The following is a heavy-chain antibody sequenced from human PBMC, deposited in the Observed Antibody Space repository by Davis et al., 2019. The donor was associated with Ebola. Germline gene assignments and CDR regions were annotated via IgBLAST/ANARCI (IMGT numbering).Heavy chain of an antibody. J-gene: IGHJ4*02. D-gene: IGHD6-19*01. V-gene: IGHV3-23*01. CDR1: GFTFSSYV. Sequence: PGGSLRLSCAASGFTFSSYVMSCVRQAPGKVLEWLSALDSSGYATGYANSVKGRFTTSRDNSKNTLYLRMNSLRAEDTAIYYCAKSNPGSKQWPGPFDSWGQGTLVTVSS. CDR3: AKSNPGSKQWPGPFDS. CDR2: LDSSGYAT.